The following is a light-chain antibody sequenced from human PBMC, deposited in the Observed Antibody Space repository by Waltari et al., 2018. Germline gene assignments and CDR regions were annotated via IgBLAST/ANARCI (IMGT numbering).Light chain of an antibody. V-gene: IGLV3-1*01. CDR3: QAWDSGSVI. CDR1: KLGAKF. CDR2: QDN. J-gene: IGLJ2*01. Sequence: SSDLTQPPSVSVSSGQTASITCSGDKLGAKFVCWYQQKPGQSPVLVIYQDNKRPSGIPERFSGSNSGNTATLTISETQAMDEDDYYCQAWDSGSVIFGGGTKVTVL.